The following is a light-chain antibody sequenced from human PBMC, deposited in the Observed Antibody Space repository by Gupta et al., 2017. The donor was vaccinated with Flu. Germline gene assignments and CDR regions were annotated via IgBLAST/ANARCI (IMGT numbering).Light chain of an antibody. CDR1: Y. V-gene: IGLV2-11*01. CDR2: SVR. Sequence: YVPWYQQHPGKAPEIMIYSVRERATGVRDRFSGSKTGNTASLTXAXLQADDXADYYCCAYAGSYYWVFGGGTKLTVL. CDR3: CAYAGSYYWV. J-gene: IGLJ3*02.